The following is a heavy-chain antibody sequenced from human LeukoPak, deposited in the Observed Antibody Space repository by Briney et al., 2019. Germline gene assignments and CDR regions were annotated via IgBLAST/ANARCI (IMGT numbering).Heavy chain of an antibody. CDR1: GYTFTGYY. D-gene: IGHD2-15*01. CDR3: ASNPTVQLGYCSGGSCYSVLGYFDY. CDR2: INPNSGGT. Sequence: ASVKVSCKASGYTFTGYYMHWVRQAPGQGLEWMGWINPNSGGTNYAQKFQGWVTMTRDTSISTAYMELSRLRSDDTAVYYCASNPTVQLGYCSGGSCYSVLGYFDYWGQGILVTVSS. J-gene: IGHJ4*02. V-gene: IGHV1-2*04.